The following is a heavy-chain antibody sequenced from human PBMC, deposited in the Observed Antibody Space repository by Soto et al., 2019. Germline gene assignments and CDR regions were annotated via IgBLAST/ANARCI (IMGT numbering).Heavy chain of an antibody. D-gene: IGHD6-19*01. CDR3: AKRQGTGLADTNFDF. J-gene: IGHJ4*01. CDR1: GFPFSNHA. Sequence: GGSLRLSCAASGFPFSNHAMSWVRQAPGKGLEWVSGISDGGDLIYYADSVKGRFSMSRDNSENMLYLQMTNLRAEDTAIYFSAKRQGTGLADTNFDFWGHGTLVPVS. V-gene: IGHV3-23*01. CDR2: ISDGGDLI.